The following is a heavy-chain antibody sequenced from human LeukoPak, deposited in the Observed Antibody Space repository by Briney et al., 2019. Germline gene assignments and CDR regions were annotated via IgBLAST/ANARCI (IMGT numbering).Heavy chain of an antibody. D-gene: IGHD6-19*01. CDR2: MNPNSGNT. V-gene: IGHV1-8*01. Sequence: ASVKVSCKAPGYTFTSYDINWVRQATGQGLEWMGWMNPNSGNTGYAQKFQGRVTMTRNTSISTAYMELSSLRSEDTAVYYCASLVAGDDAFDIWGQGTMVTVSS. J-gene: IGHJ3*02. CDR3: ASLVAGDDAFDI. CDR1: GYTFTSYD.